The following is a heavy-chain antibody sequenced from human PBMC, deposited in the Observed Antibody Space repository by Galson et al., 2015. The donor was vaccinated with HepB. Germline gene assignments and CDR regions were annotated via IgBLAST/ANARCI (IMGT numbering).Heavy chain of an antibody. CDR1: GYTFTSYY. CDR2: INPSGGST. Sequence: SVKVSCKASGYTFTSYYMHWVRQAPGQGLEWMGIINPSGGSTSYAQKFQGRVTMTRDTSTSTVYMELSSLRSEDTAVYYCARGGSPGYYYYYMDVWGKGTTVTVSS. V-gene: IGHV1-46*03. CDR3: ARGGSPGYYYYYMDV. J-gene: IGHJ6*03.